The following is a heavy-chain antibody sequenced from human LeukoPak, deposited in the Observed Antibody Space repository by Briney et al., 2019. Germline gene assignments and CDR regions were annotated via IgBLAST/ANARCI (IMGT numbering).Heavy chain of an antibody. CDR3: AKDISLWFGELNWFDP. D-gene: IGHD3-10*01. CDR2: ISGSGGST. J-gene: IGHJ5*02. Sequence: GGSLRLSCAASGFTFSSYGMSWVRQAPGKGLEWVSAISGSGGSTYYADSVKGRFTISRDNSKNTLYLQMNSLRAEDTAVYYCAKDISLWFGELNWFDPWGQGTLVTVSS. V-gene: IGHV3-23*01. CDR1: GFTFSSYG.